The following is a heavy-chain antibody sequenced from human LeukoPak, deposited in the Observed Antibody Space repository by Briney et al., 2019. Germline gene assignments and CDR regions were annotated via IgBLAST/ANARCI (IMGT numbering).Heavy chain of an antibody. V-gene: IGHV4-59*01. CDR1: GGSISSYY. CDR2: IYYSGST. Sequence: SETLSLTCTVSGGSISSYYWSWIRQPPGKGLEWIGYIYYSGSTNYNPSLKSRVTISVDTSKNQFSLKLSSVTAADTAVYYCARGIAVAGTSGYYYGMDVWSQGTTVTVSS. D-gene: IGHD6-19*01. J-gene: IGHJ6*02. CDR3: ARGIAVAGTSGYYYGMDV.